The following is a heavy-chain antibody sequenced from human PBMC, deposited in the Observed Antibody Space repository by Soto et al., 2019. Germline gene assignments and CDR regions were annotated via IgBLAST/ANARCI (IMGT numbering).Heavy chain of an antibody. CDR1: GYTFTSYG. CDR2: ISAYNGNT. J-gene: IGHJ4*02. Sequence: ASVKVSCKASGYTFTSYGISWVRQAPGQGLEWMGWISAYNGNTNYAQKLQGRVTMTTDTSTSTAYMELRSLRAEDTAVYYCARVYCSGGSCYHLDQWGQGTPVTVSS. CDR3: ARVYCSGGSCYHLDQ. D-gene: IGHD2-15*01. V-gene: IGHV1-18*01.